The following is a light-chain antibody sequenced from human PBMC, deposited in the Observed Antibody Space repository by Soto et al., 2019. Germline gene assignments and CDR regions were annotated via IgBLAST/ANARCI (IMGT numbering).Light chain of an antibody. CDR2: EDN. Sequence: NFMLTQPHSVSESPEKTVTISCTSSSGRIASNYVQWYQQRPGSSPTTVIYEDNQRPSGVPDRFSGSIDSSSNSASLTISGLKTEDEADYYCQSYDSSNPHWVFGGGTKLTVL. V-gene: IGLV6-57*01. CDR3: QSYDSSNPHWV. J-gene: IGLJ3*02. CDR1: SGRIASNY.